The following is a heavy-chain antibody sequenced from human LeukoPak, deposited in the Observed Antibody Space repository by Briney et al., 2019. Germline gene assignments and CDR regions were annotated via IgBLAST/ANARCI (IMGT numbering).Heavy chain of an antibody. CDR3: ARTASASEVYYDSSGYYAIFDY. Sequence: GASVKVSCKASGYTFTSYGISWVRQAPGQGLEWMGWISAYNGNTNYAQKLQGRVTMTTDTSTSTAYMELRSLRSDDTAVYYCARTASASEVYYDSSGYYAIFDYWGQGTLVTVSS. J-gene: IGHJ4*02. CDR2: ISAYNGNT. D-gene: IGHD3-22*01. CDR1: GYTFTSYG. V-gene: IGHV1-18*01.